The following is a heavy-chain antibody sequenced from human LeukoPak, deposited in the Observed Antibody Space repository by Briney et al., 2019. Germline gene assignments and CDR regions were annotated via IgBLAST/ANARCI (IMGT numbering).Heavy chain of an antibody. CDR1: GFTFSSYG. CDR3: AKGARSGWSQSDY. J-gene: IGHJ4*02. Sequence: GGSLGLSCAASGFTFSSYGMSWVRQAPGKGLEWVSTISGSGGSTYYADSVKGRFTISRDNSKNTLYLQMNSLRAEDTAVYYCAKGARSGWSQSDYWGQGTLVTVSS. V-gene: IGHV3-23*01. D-gene: IGHD6-19*01. CDR2: ISGSGGST.